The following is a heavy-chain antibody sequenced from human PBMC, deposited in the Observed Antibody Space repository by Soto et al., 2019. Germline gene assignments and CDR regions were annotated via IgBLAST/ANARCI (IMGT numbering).Heavy chain of an antibody. Sequence: QVQLQQWGAGLLKPSETLSLTCAVYGGSFSGYYWSWIRQPPGKGLEWIGEINHSGSTNYNPSLKSRVTISVDTSKNQFSLELSSVTAADTAVYYCARGVRYYDFWSGYWNWFDPWGQGTLVTVSS. V-gene: IGHV4-34*01. D-gene: IGHD3-3*01. CDR2: INHSGST. J-gene: IGHJ5*02. CDR1: GGSFSGYY. CDR3: ARGVRYYDFWSGYWNWFDP.